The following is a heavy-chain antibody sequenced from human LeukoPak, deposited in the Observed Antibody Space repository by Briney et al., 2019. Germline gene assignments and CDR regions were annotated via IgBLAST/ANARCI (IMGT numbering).Heavy chain of an antibody. V-gene: IGHV1-46*01. J-gene: IGHJ5*02. CDR1: GYTFTSYY. Sequence: GASVKVSCKASGYTFTSYYMHWVRQAPGQGLEWMGIINPSGGSTSYAQKFQGRVTMTRDTSTSTVYMEPSSLRSEDTAVYYCARAIGFLHWFDPWGQGTLVTVSS. CDR3: ARAIGFLHWFDP. CDR2: INPSGGST. D-gene: IGHD2/OR15-2a*01.